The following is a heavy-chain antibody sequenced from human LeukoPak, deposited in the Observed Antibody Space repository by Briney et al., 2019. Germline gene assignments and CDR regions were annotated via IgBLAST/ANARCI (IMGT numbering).Heavy chain of an antibody. V-gene: IGHV3-23*01. CDR1: RGSISSYY. CDR2: ISGSGGST. CDR3: ANRLLSGWFDP. D-gene: IGHD2-2*01. J-gene: IGHJ5*02. Sequence: SSETLSLTCTVSRGSISSYYWSWIRRPPGKGLEWVSAISGSGGSTYYADSVKGRFTISRDNSKNTLYLQMNSLRAEDTAVYYCANRLLSGWFDPWGQGTLVTAS.